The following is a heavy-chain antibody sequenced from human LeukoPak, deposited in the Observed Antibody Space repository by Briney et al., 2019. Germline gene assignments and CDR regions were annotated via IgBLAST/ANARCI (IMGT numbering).Heavy chain of an antibody. D-gene: IGHD5-24*01. V-gene: IGHV4-59*08. CDR1: GGSISSYY. CDR3: ARHQDGHIPGFGY. J-gene: IGHJ4*02. CDR2: IYYSGST. Sequence: PSETLSLTCTVSGGSISSYYWSWIRQPPGKGLEWIGYIYYSGSTNYNPSLKSRVTISVDTSKNQFSLKLSSVTAADSAVFYCARHQDGHIPGFGYWGQGTLVTVSS.